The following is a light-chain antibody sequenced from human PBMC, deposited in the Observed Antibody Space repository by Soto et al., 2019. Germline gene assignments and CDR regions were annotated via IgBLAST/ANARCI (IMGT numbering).Light chain of an antibody. V-gene: IGKV1-5*01. CDR2: SGS. CDR3: QQLRMYPST. J-gene: IGKJ4*01. CDR1: QSISNW. Sequence: DIQMTQSPSTLSASVGDRVTITCRASQSISNWLAWYQEKVGKAPKLLIHSGSNLASGVPSRFSGSGSGTEFTLTITSLQAEDFATYYCQQLRMYPSTFGGGTKVDIK.